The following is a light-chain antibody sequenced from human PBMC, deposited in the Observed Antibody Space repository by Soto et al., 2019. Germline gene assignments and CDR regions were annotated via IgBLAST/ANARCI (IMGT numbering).Light chain of an antibody. Sequence: EIVLTQSPGTLSLSPGERATLSCRASQSVSSSYLAWYQQKPGQAPRLLIYGASSRATGIPDRFSGSGSGTDFTLTISRLEPEDFAVYYCQQYASPPQTFGQGTKVEIK. J-gene: IGKJ1*01. V-gene: IGKV3-20*01. CDR1: QSVSSSY. CDR3: QQYASPPQT. CDR2: GAS.